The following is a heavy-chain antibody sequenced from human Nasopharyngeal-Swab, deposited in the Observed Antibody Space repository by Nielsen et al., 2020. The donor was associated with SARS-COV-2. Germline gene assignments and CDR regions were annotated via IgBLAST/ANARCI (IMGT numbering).Heavy chain of an antibody. D-gene: IGHD6-13*01. Sequence: GESLRLSCKGSGYSFTSYWIGWVRQMPGKGLEWMGIIYPGDSDTRYSPSFQGQVTISADKSISTAYLQWSSLKASDTAMYYCARTRSRAGSRYYYYGMDVWGQGTTVTVSS. V-gene: IGHV5-51*01. CDR3: ARTRSRAGSRYYYYGMDV. J-gene: IGHJ6*02. CDR2: IYPGDSDT. CDR1: GYSFTSYW.